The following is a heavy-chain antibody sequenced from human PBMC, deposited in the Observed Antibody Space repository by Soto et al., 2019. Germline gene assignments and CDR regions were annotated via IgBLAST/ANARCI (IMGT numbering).Heavy chain of an antibody. CDR2: INHSGST. CDR3: ARVEDFWSGYYY. D-gene: IGHD3-3*01. J-gene: IGHJ4*02. Sequence: SETVSLTCAVYGGSFSGYYWSWIRQPPGKGLEWIGEINHSGSTNYNPSLKSRVTISVDTSKNQFSLKLSSVTAADTAVYYCARVEDFWSGYYYWGQGTLVTVSS. V-gene: IGHV4-34*01. CDR1: GGSFSGYY.